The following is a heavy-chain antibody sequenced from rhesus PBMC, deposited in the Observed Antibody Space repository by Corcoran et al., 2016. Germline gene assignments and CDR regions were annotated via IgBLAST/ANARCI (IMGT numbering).Heavy chain of an antibody. V-gene: IGHV4-106*01. CDR1: GYSISSGYD. CDR2: IYGSGGGT. CDR3: AREVIAAAGMDY. D-gene: IGHD6-31*01. Sequence: QVQLQESGPGVVKPSETLSLTCAVSGYSISSGYDWSWIRQPPGNGLEWYGYIYGSGGGTNYNPSLKNRVTMSIDTSKNQFSLKLSSVTAADTAVYYCAREVIAAAGMDYWGQGVLVTVSS. J-gene: IGHJ4*01.